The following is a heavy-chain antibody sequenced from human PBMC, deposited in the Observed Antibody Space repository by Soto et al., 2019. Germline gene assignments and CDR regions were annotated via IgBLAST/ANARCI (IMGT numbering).Heavy chain of an antibody. J-gene: IGHJ3*02. V-gene: IGHV4-34*01. Sequence: SETLSLTCAVYGGSFSGYNWSWIRQPPGKGLEWIGEINHSGSTNYNPSLKSRVTISVDTSKNQFSLKLSSVTAADTAVYYCASIAVAGNSADAFDIWGQGTMVTVS. D-gene: IGHD6-19*01. CDR1: GGSFSGYN. CDR2: INHSGST. CDR3: ASIAVAGNSADAFDI.